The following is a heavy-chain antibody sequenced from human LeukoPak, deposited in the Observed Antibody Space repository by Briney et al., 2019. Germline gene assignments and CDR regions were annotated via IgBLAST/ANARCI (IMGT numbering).Heavy chain of an antibody. CDR2: IYYSGST. J-gene: IGHJ5*02. CDR3: ARQVGATTARINWFDP. V-gene: IGHV4-59*08. D-gene: IGHD1-26*01. CDR1: GDSISSYY. Sequence: SETLSLTCTVSGDSISSYYWSWIRQPPGKGLEWIGYIYYSGSTNYNPSLKSRVTISVDTSKNQFSLKLSSVTAADTAVYYCARQVGATTARINWFDPWGQGTLVTVSS.